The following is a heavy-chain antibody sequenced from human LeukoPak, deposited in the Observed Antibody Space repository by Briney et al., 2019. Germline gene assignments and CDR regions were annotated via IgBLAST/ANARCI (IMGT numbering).Heavy chain of an antibody. D-gene: IGHD2/OR15-2a*01. V-gene: IGHV1-2*02. Sequence: GASVKVSCEASGYIFSGYDMHWVRQAPGQGLEWMVWINPNSGATNYAQKFQGRVTMTRDRTISTVYMELSSLGSDDTAVYYCARGIYSYSSPFDYWGQGTLVTVSS. CDR3: ARGIYSYSSPFDY. J-gene: IGHJ4*02. CDR2: INPNSGAT. CDR1: GYIFSGYD.